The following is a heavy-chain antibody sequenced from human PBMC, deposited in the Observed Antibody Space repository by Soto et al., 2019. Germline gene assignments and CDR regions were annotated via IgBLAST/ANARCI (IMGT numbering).Heavy chain of an antibody. J-gene: IGHJ4*02. V-gene: IGHV3-23*01. CDR2: ISGSGGST. CDR3: AKVEFDCSGGSCSALNY. D-gene: IGHD2-15*01. Sequence: PGGSLRLSCAASGFTFSSYAMSWVRQAPGKGLEWVSAISGSGGSTYYADSVKGRFTISRDNSKNTLYLQMNSLRAEDTAVYYCAKVEFDCSGGSCSALNYWGQGTLVTVSS. CDR1: GFTFSSYA.